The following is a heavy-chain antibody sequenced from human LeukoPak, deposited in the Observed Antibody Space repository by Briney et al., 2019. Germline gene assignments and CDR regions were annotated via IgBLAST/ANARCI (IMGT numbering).Heavy chain of an antibody. CDR1: GFTFSSYN. D-gene: IGHD6-6*01. CDR2: ITRSSSTI. J-gene: IGHJ4*02. V-gene: IGHV3-48*02. Sequence: GGSLRLSCAASGFTFSSYNMNWVRQAPGEGLEWVSYITRSSSTIYYADSVKGRLTISRDNAKNSLYLQMNSLRDEDTAVYYCAREYSSSSGSVSDYWGQGTLVTVPS. CDR3: AREYSSSSGSVSDY.